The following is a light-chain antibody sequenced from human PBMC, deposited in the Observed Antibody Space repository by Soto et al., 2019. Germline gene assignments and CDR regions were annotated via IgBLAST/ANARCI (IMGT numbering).Light chain of an antibody. CDR3: AAWDDSLHGHV. Sequence: QSVLTQPPSASGTPGQRVTISCSGSSSNIGGNTVSWYQQFPGTAPKLLIYTNNQRPSGVPDRFSGSKSDTSASLAISALQSEDEAHYYCAAWDDSLHGHVFGTGTKLTVL. CDR2: TNN. J-gene: IGLJ1*01. CDR1: SSNIGGNT. V-gene: IGLV1-44*01.